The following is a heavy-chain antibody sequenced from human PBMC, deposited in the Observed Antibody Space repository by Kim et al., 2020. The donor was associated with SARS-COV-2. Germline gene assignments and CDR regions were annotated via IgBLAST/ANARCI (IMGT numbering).Heavy chain of an antibody. Sequence: SVKVSCKASGLTFPRSTVQWVRQARGQHLEWMGWIDIGSGTTNYAQKFQDRVIITRDMSTSTAYMELSSLRSEDTAVYYCGAGTPDYDSNGFYHYCYYGVDVWGEGTTVTLHS. CDR2: IDIGSGTT. CDR3: GAGTPDYDSNGFYHYCYYGVDV. D-gene: IGHD3-22*01. V-gene: IGHV1-58*01. J-gene: IGHJ6*04. CDR1: GLTFPRST.